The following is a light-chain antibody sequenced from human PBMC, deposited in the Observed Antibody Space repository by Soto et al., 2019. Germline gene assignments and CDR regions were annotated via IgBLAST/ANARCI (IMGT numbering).Light chain of an antibody. Sequence: DIQLTQSPGFLSPSIGASVTITCRASQVISTSLAWYQQKAGLAPKLLIYAASSLQSGVPSRFSGSGSGTDFTLTISSLQPEDFATYYCQQTYSTPPTFGQGSKVDIK. CDR3: QQTYSTPPT. CDR1: QVISTS. CDR2: AAS. J-gene: IGKJ1*01. V-gene: IGKV1-39*01.